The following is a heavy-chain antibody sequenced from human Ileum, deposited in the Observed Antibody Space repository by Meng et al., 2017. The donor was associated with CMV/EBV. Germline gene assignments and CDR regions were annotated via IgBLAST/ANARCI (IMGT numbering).Heavy chain of an antibody. CDR3: IRTGSGTYGEFGS. CDR1: GFTFSNYW. D-gene: IGHD2-8*02. J-gene: IGHJ5*01. Sequence: GGSLRLSCAASGFTFSNYWMSWVRQAPGKGLEWVANIKQNGSEKYYVDSVKGRFTISRDNAKNSLYLQMNSLRAEDTAVYYCIRTGSGTYGEFGSWGHGALVTVSS. CDR2: IKQNGSEK. V-gene: IGHV3-7*01.